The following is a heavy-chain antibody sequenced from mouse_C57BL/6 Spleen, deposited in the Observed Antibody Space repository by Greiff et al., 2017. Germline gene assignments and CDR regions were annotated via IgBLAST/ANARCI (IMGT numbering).Heavy chain of an antibody. CDR3: TRVNGNYYAMDY. J-gene: IGHJ4*01. CDR2: ISSGGDYI. Sequence: EVKLVESGEGLVKPGGSLKLSCAASGFTFSSYAMSWVRQTPEKRLEWVAYISSGGDYIYYADTVKGRFTISRDNARNTLYLQMSCLKSEDTAMYYCTRVNGNYYAMDYWGQGTSVTVSS. CDR1: GFTFSSYA. V-gene: IGHV5-9-1*02. D-gene: IGHD2-1*01.